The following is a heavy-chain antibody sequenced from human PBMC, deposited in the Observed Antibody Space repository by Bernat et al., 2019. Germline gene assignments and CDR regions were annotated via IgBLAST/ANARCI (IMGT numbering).Heavy chain of an antibody. V-gene: IGHV3-33*06. CDR3: AKVGNYYDSTNSDAFDI. Sequence: QVQLVESGGGVVQPGRSLRLSCAASGFTFSSYGMHWVRQAPGKGLEWVAVIWYDGSNKYYADSVKGRFTISRDNSKNTLYLQMNSLRAEDTAVYYCAKVGNYYDSTNSDAFDIWGQGTMVTVSS. CDR2: IWYDGSNK. D-gene: IGHD3-22*01. CDR1: GFTFSSYG. J-gene: IGHJ3*02.